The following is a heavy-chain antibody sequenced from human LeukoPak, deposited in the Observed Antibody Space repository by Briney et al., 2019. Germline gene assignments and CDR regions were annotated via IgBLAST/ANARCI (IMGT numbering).Heavy chain of an antibody. CDR1: GGSISSSSYY. CDR3: ARQIGFGVPLVFDY. Sequence: SETLSLTCTVSGGSISSSSYYWGWIRQPPGKGLEWIGSIYYSGSTYYNPSLKSRVTISVDTSKNQFSLKLSSVTAADTAVYYCARQIGFGVPLVFDYWGQGTLVTVSS. D-gene: IGHD3-16*01. CDR2: IYYSGST. V-gene: IGHV4-39*01. J-gene: IGHJ4*02.